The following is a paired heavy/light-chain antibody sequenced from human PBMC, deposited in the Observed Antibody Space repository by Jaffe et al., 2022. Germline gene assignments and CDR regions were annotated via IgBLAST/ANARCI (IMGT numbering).Light chain of an antibody. J-gene: IGKJ1*01. CDR2: WAS. Sequence: DIVMTQSPDSLAVSLGERATINCKSSQSVLFSSNDKSYLAWYQQRPGQPPKLLIYWASTREFGVPDRFSGSGSGTDFTLTISSLQAEDVAVYYCQQYYSPPPTFGQGTRVEIK. CDR3: QQYYSPPPT. V-gene: IGKV4-1*01. CDR1: QSVLFSSNDKSY.
Heavy chain of an antibody. CDR2: IRSHLHSATT. Sequence: EVQLVESGGGLVKPGGSLRLSCAVSGLIFSDVWMSWVRQAPGKGLEWVARIRSHLHSATTDYASPVKGRFIILRDDSKDTLYLQMNSLTMEDTAVYYCATDDYGDKRGGFSADAFDLWGQGTKVTVSS. D-gene: IGHD4-17*01. CDR1: GLIFSDVW. V-gene: IGHV3-15*01. J-gene: IGHJ3*01. CDR3: ATDDYGDKRGGFSADAFDL.